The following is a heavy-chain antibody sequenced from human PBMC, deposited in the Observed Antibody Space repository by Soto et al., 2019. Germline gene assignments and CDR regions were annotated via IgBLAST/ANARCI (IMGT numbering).Heavy chain of an antibody. CDR2: ISYDGSNK. D-gene: IGHD4-17*01. Sequence: PGGSLILSCAASGFTFSSYGMHWVRQAPGKGLEWVAVISYDGSNKYYADSVKGRFTISRDNSKNTLYLQMNSLRAEDTAVYYCAKDPSRDTVTDYYYGMDVWGQGTTVTVSS. CDR1: GFTFSSYG. J-gene: IGHJ6*02. CDR3: AKDPSRDTVTDYYYGMDV. V-gene: IGHV3-30*18.